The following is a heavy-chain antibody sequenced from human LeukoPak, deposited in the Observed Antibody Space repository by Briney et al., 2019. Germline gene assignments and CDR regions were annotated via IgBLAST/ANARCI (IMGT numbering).Heavy chain of an antibody. D-gene: IGHD1-14*01. CDR1: GFTFSNYA. V-gene: IGHV3-64*01. CDR3: ARGTMRVALDY. Sequence: GGSLRLSCAASGFTFSNYAMHWVRQAPGKGLEYVSAISSNGGSTYYANSVKGRFTISRDSSKNTLYLQLGSLRAEDIAVYYCARGTMRVALDYWGQGTLVTVSS. J-gene: IGHJ4*02. CDR2: ISSNGGST.